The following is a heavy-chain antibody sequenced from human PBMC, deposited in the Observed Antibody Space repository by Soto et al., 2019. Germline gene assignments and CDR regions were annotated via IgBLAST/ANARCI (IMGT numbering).Heavy chain of an antibody. CDR2: ISDSGVNT. D-gene: IGHD2-15*01. V-gene: IGHV3-23*01. J-gene: IGHJ4*01. Sequence: WLSXRLSWTAGVCPLMSHSITGIRQAPDKGLEWVSTISDSGVNTNYADSVKGRFKISRDNSRNTLYLHMNSLRGEDTAAYYCVYWVLLHFEY. CDR1: VCPLMSHS. CDR3: VYWVLLHFEY.